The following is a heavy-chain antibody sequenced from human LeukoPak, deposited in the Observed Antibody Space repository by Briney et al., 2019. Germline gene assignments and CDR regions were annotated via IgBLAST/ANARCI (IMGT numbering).Heavy chain of an antibody. V-gene: IGHV3-30*18. CDR3: AKDKGWSRVIDS. J-gene: IGHJ4*02. CDR1: GSTFSNYG. Sequence: GSLRHSCAASGSTFSNYGMHWIRQAAGKGLEWVAFISKDGSKKYYGGSVTGRFITSRDNSRNTVYLQMDSLRPEDTAVYYCAKDKGWSRVIDSWGQGTLVTVPS. CDR2: ISKDGSKK. D-gene: IGHD2-15*01.